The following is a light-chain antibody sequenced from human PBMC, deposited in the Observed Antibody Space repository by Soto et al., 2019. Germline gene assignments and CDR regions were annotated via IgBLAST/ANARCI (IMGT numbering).Light chain of an antibody. CDR3: SSYGGSSSALSV. CDR1: SSDVGGSKY. CDR2: DVS. V-gene: IGLV2-14*03. Sequence: QSVLTQPASVSGSPGQSITISCTGTSSDVGGSKYVSWYQQHPGQAPKLMIYDVSNRPSGISDRFSGSKSGYTASLTISGLQTADEADYYCSSYGGSSSALSVFGTGTKVTVL. J-gene: IGLJ1*01.